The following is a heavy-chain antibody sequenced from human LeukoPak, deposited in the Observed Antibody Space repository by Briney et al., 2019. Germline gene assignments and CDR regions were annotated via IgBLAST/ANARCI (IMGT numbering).Heavy chain of an antibody. Sequence: ASVKVSCKASGYTFTGYYMHWVRQAPGQGLEWMGWISAYNGNTNYAQKLQGRVTMTTDTSTSTAYMELRSLRSDDTAVYYCARGSLDSNSVWEEYFQHWGQGTLVTVSS. CDR3: ARGSLDSNSVWEEYFQH. J-gene: IGHJ1*01. V-gene: IGHV1-18*04. D-gene: IGHD6-6*01. CDR1: GYTFTGYY. CDR2: ISAYNGNT.